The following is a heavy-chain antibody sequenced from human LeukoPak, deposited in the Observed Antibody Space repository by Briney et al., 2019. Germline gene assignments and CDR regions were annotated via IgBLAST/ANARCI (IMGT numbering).Heavy chain of an antibody. Sequence: PGRSLRLSCAASGFTFSNYGMHWVRQAPGKGLEWVAVIWYDASNKYYADSVKGRFTISRDNSKNTLYLQMNSLRDDDTAVYYCVRGVGVSRFNYLDPWGQGTLVIVSS. CDR1: GFTFSNYG. D-gene: IGHD1-7*01. CDR3: VRGVGVSRFNYLDP. CDR2: IWYDASNK. J-gene: IGHJ5*02. V-gene: IGHV3-33*08.